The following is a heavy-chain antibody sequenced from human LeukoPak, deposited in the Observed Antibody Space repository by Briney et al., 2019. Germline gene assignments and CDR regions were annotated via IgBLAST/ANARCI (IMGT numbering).Heavy chain of an antibody. J-gene: IGHJ4*02. V-gene: IGHV3-21*01. D-gene: IGHD6-13*01. CDR2: IISSSSYI. CDR3: ASIAGSGYSSSWYSTYFDY. CDR1: GLTFSSYE. Sequence: GGSLRLSCAASGLTFSSYEMNWVRHAPGRGLGWVSSIISSSSYIYYADSVKGRFTNSRDNAENSMYLQMNSLKAEDTAVYYCASIAGSGYSSSWYSTYFDYWGQGTLVTVSS.